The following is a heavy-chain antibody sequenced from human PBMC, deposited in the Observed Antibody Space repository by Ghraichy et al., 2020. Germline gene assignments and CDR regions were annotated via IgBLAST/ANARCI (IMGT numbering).Heavy chain of an antibody. V-gene: IGHV3-30*04. CDR3: AGSYWQWLDETIWNGYFQH. CDR1: GFTFSSYA. J-gene: IGHJ1*01. D-gene: IGHD6-19*01. Sequence: GGSLRLSCAASGFTFSSYAMHWVRQAPGKGLEWVAVISYDGSNKYYADSVKGRFTISRDNSKNTLYLQMNSLRAEDTAVYYCAGSYWQWLDETIWNGYFQHWGQGTLVTVSS. CDR2: ISYDGSNK.